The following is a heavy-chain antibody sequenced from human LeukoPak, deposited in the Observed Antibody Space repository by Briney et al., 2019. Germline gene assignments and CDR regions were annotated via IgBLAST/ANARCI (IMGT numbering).Heavy chain of an antibody. D-gene: IGHD3-22*01. J-gene: IGHJ4*02. CDR1: GYTFTSYG. Sequence: GASVKVSCKSSGYTFTSYGVSWVRQAPGQGLEWMGWIGAYNGNTNYAQKFQGGVTMTTDTSTSTAYMELRGLRSDDTAIYYCAREDTSGSYSNLDYWGQGTLVTVSS. CDR3: AREDTSGSYSNLDY. CDR2: IGAYNGNT. V-gene: IGHV1-18*01.